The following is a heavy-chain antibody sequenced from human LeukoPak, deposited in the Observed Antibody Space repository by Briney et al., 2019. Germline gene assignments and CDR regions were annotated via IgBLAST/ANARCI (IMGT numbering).Heavy chain of an antibody. CDR1: GGSISSSSYS. D-gene: IGHD3-3*01. V-gene: IGHV4-39*01. J-gene: IGHJ4*02. Sequence: SETLSLTCTVSGGSISSSSYSWGWIRQPPGKGLEWIGSIYYSGTTYYNPSLKSRVTISVDTSKIQFSLKLSSVAATDTTVYFCARLRFDFWSGYTHPYFDYWGQGTLVTVSS. CDR3: ARLRFDFWSGYTHPYFDY. CDR2: IYYSGTT.